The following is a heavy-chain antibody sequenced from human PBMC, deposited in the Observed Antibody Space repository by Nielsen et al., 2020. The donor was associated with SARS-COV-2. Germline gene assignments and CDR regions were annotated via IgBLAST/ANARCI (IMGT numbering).Heavy chain of an antibody. D-gene: IGHD6-13*01. V-gene: IGHV3-7*05. Sequence: GDSLKISCAASGFTFSSYWMSWVRQAPGKGLEWVANIKQDGSEKYYVDSVKGRFTISRDNAKNSLYLQMNSLRAEDTAVYYCARLQSSSWYFDLWGRGTLVTVSS. CDR2: IKQDGSEK. J-gene: IGHJ2*01. CDR3: ARLQSSSWYFDL. CDR1: GFTFSSYW.